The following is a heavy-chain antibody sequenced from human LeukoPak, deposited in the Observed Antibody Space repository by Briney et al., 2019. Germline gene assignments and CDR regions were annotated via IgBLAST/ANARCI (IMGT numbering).Heavy chain of an antibody. J-gene: IGHJ6*03. CDR3: GGLWGNYTIFGVAPNEYMDV. V-gene: IGHV4-4*09. CDR1: GGSISSYY. D-gene: IGHD3-3*01. Sequence: SETLSLTCTVSGGSISSYYWSWIRQPPGKGLEWIGYIYTSGSTNYNPSLKSRVTISVDTSKNQFSLKLSSVTAADTAVYYCGGLWGNYTIFGVAPNEYMDVWAKGPRSPSP. CDR2: IYTSGST.